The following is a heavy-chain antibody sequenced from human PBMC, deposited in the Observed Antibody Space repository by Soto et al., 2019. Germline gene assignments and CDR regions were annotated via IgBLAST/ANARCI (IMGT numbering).Heavy chain of an antibody. CDR3: ARLPGIAAAGPNPYYYYGMDV. D-gene: IGHD6-13*01. Sequence: LRLSCAASGFTFSSYAMHWVRQAPGKGLEWVAVISYDGSNKYYADSVKGRFTISRDNSKNTLYLQMNSLRAEDTAVYYCARLPGIAAAGPNPYYYYGMDVWGQGTTVTVSS. V-gene: IGHV3-30-3*01. J-gene: IGHJ6*02. CDR1: GFTFSSYA. CDR2: ISYDGSNK.